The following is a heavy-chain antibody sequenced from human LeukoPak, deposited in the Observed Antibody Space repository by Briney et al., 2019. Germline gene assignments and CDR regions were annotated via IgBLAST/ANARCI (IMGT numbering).Heavy chain of an antibody. Sequence: AESLRLSCTGSGFTLSSYAMNWVRRAPGQGLEWVSSISSSSSDIYYTDSVKGRFTISRDNAKNSLYLQMNSLRAEDTAVYYCVTDYGGSSGAFDIWGQGTMVTVSS. CDR2: ISSSSSDI. CDR3: VTDYGGSSGAFDI. J-gene: IGHJ3*02. D-gene: IGHD4-23*01. CDR1: GFTLSSYA. V-gene: IGHV3-21*01.